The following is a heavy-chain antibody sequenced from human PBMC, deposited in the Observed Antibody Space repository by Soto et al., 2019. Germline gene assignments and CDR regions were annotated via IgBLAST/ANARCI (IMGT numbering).Heavy chain of an antibody. CDR2: ISSRSDI. V-gene: IGHV3-21*01. J-gene: IGHJ6*02. Sequence: GGSLRLSCVVSGFTFSTYSINWVLQAPGKGLEWVSSISSRSDIYYADSVKGRFTISRDNAKNSVSLQMNSLRAEDTAVYYCAREYTAWPLAYGLDVWGQGTTVTVSS. CDR3: AREYTAWPLAYGLDV. CDR1: GFTFSTYS. D-gene: IGHD2-2*02.